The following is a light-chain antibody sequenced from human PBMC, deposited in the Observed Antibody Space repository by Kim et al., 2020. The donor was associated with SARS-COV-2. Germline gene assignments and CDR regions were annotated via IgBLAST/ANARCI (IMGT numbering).Light chain of an antibody. V-gene: IGLV2-14*03. CDR1: SSDIGGSYNY. CDR3: SSYTSSSTLVV. J-gene: IGLJ2*01. CDR2: DVS. Sequence: QSALTQPASVSGSPGQSITISCTGTSSDIGGSYNYVSWYQQHPGKAPKLMIYDVSNRPSGVSNLFSGSKSGNTASLTISGLQAEDEADYYCSSYTSSSTLVVFGGGTQLTVL.